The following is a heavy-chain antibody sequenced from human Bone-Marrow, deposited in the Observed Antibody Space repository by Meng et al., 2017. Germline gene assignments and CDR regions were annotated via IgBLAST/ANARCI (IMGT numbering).Heavy chain of an antibody. D-gene: IGHD2-15*01. CDR2: ISSSSSYI. CDR3: ARSLCTGYCSGGSCYSSCYYYYGMDV. Sequence: GESLKISCAASGFTFSSYSMNWVRQAPGKGLEWVSSISSSSSYIYYADSVKGRFTISRDNAKNSLYLQMNSLRAEDTAVYYCARSLCTGYCSGGSCYSSCYYYYGMDVWGQGNTV. CDR1: GFTFSSYS. V-gene: IGHV3-21*01. J-gene: IGHJ6*02.